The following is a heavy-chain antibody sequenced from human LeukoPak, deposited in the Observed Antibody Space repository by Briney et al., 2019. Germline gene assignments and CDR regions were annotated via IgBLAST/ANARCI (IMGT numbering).Heavy chain of an antibody. V-gene: IGHV3-53*01. CDR1: GFIVSNHY. CDR3: ARDRRLAAARYYYYGMDV. J-gene: IGHJ6*02. Sequence: GGSLRLSCAASGFIVSNHYMGWVRQAPGKGLDWVSVMYSSGNIHYADSVKGRFTISRDNSKNTLYLQMNSLRAEDTAVYYCARDRRLAAARYYYYGMDVWGQGTTVTVSS. D-gene: IGHD6-13*01. CDR2: MYSSGNI.